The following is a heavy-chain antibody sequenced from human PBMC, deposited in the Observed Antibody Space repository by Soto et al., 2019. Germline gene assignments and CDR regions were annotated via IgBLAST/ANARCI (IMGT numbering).Heavy chain of an antibody. CDR1: GYTFSMSG. CDR3: AREGPRPYYYYGMDV. J-gene: IGHJ6*02. Sequence: QVQLVQSGAEVKKPGASVKVSCKSSGYTFSMSGISWVRQAPGQGLEWMGWSSGYNGNTNYEQKFQNIVTMTTDTSTNTAYMELRSLRPDHTAVYYCAREGPRPYYYYGMDVWGQGTTVTVSS. V-gene: IGHV1-18*01. CDR2: SSGYNGNT.